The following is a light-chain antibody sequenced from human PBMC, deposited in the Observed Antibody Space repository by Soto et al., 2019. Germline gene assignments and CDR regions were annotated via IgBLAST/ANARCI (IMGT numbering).Light chain of an antibody. J-gene: IGKJ3*01. V-gene: IGKV1-33*01. CDR1: QGINNY. CDR2: DAS. CDR3: QQYESLPPR. Sequence: DIQMTQSPSSLSASVGDRVTITCQASQGINNYLNWYQQKPGKPPKLLIYDASNLEAGVPSRFSGSGSGTNFTFRNTSMQPEDVATYYCQQYESLPPRFGPGTTVEIK.